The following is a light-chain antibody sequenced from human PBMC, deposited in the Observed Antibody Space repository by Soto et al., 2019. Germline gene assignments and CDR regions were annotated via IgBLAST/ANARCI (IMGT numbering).Light chain of an antibody. CDR3: QQYGSSQYT. Sequence: EIVLTQSPGTLSLSPGERATLSCRASQSVNNNYLAWYQQKPGQAPRLLIYGASSRATGIPDRFSGSGSGTDFTLTISRLEPEDFAEYYCQQYGSSQYTFGQGTKLEIK. CDR1: QSVNNNY. V-gene: IGKV3-20*01. CDR2: GAS. J-gene: IGKJ2*01.